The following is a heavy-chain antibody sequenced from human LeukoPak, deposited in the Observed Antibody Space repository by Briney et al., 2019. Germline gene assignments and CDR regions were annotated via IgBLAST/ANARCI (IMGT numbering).Heavy chain of an antibody. CDR1: GYTFTSYY. V-gene: IGHV1-46*01. CDR3: ARAKGRRSPPDY. J-gene: IGHJ4*02. CDR2: INPSGGST. Sequence: ASVKVSCKASGYTFTSYYIHWVRQAPGQGLEWMGIINPSGGSTSYAHKFQGRVTMTRDMSTSTVYMELSSLRSEDTAVYYCARAKGRRSPPDYWGQGTLVTVSS.